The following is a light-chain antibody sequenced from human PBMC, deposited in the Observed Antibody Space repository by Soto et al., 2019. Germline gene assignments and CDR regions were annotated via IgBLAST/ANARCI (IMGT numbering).Light chain of an antibody. CDR3: QQYGSSLYT. CDR2: GAS. V-gene: IGKV3-20*01. J-gene: IGKJ2*01. CDR1: QSVSSNY. Sequence: EIVLTQSPGTLSLSPGERATLSCRASQSVSSNYLAWYQQKPGQAPRFLISGASSRATGIPDRFSGSGSGTDFTLTISRLEPEDFAVYYCQQYGSSLYTFGQGTKLEIK.